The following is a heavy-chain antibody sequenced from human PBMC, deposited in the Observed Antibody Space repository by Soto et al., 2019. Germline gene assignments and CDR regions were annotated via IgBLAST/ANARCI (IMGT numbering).Heavy chain of an antibody. J-gene: IGHJ6*03. CDR3: AAAVPAEYVFPYYDMDV. D-gene: IGHD3-16*01. V-gene: IGHV4-59*01. Sequence: QVQLQESGPGLVKPSETLSLTCTVSGASISSYHWSWIRQTPGKGLEWIGYIYYSGSANYNPSLKIPVTFSVDTSKNQVSLKLSSVTAADTGVYYCAAAVPAEYVFPYYDMDVWGKGTTVTVSS. CDR2: IYYSGSA. CDR1: GASISSYH.